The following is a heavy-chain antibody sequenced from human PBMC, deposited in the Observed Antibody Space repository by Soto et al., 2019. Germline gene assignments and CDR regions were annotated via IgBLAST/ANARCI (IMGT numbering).Heavy chain of an antibody. CDR1: GFTFSNYA. Sequence: QVQLVESGGGVVQPGRSLRLSCAASGFTFSNYAMHWVRQAPGKGLEWVAIISYDVSDKYYADSVKGRYTISRDNSKNTLYLQMNSLRAEDTAVYYCASSMVGTFDYWGPGTLVTVSS. CDR2: ISYDVSDK. CDR3: ASSMVGTFDY. D-gene: IGHD1-26*01. V-gene: IGHV3-30-3*01. J-gene: IGHJ4*02.